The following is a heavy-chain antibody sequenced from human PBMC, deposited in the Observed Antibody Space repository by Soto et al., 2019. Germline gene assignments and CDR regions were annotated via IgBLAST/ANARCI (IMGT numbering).Heavy chain of an antibody. Sequence: EVQLLESGGDLVQPGGSLTLSCAASGFTFSAFAMSWVRQAPGKGLEWVSTISEGGGTPFYADSVKGRFTISRDNSKNTLHLQMTTLRAEDTAVYFCAKRNRYYFDSWGQGTLVTVSS. CDR2: ISEGGGTP. CDR3: AKRNRYYFDS. J-gene: IGHJ4*02. V-gene: IGHV3-23*01. CDR1: GFTFSAFA.